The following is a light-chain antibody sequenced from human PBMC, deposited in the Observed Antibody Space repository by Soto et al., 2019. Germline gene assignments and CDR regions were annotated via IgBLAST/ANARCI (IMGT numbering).Light chain of an antibody. CDR3: PQRDIYS. CDR2: AAA. J-gene: IGKJ4*01. CDR1: QDIRND. V-gene: IGKV1-17*01. Sequence: DIQMTQSPSSLSASVADRVTITCRASQDIRNDLDWYQQKPGKAPKRLVYAAASLQNGDTSRFSGSEYGTEFTITISRLQPEDFATYCCPQRDIYSVGGGTKVEMK.